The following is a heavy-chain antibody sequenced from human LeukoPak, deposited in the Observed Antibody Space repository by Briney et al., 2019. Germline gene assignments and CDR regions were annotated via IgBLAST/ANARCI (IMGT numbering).Heavy chain of an antibody. CDR1: GGSFSGYY. CDR2: INHSGST. Sequence: SETLSLTCAVYGGSFSGYYWSWIRQPPGKGLEWIGEINHSGSTNYNPSLKSRVTISVDTSKNQFPLKLSSVTAADTAVYYCARSDYGGNSGDFDLWGRGTLVTVSS. CDR3: ARSDYGGNSGDFDL. D-gene: IGHD4-17*01. J-gene: IGHJ2*01. V-gene: IGHV4-34*01.